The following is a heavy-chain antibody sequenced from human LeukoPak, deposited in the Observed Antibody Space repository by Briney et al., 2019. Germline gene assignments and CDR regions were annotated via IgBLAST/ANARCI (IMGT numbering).Heavy chain of an antibody. D-gene: IGHD3-16*01. CDR1: GFTFSDYY. CDR3: WWGMGYYYMDV. CDR2: ISSSGSTI. V-gene: IGHV3-11*04. J-gene: IGHJ6*03. Sequence: GGSLRLSCAASGFTFSDYYMSWIRQAPGKGLEWVSYISSSGSTIYYADSVKGRFTISRDNAKNSLYLQMNSLRAEATAVYYCWWGMGYYYMDVWGKGTTVTVSS.